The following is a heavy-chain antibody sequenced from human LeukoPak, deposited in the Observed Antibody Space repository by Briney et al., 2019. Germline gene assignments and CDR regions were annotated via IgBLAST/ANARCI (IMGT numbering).Heavy chain of an antibody. V-gene: IGHV1-8*01. D-gene: IGHD2-2*03. Sequence: ASVKVSCKASGYTFTSYDINWVRQATGQGLEWMGWMNPNSGNTGYAQKFQGRVTMTRNTSISTAYMELSSLRSEDTAVYYCARESLLDIVVVPAALPDYWGQGTLVTVSS. CDR1: GYTFTSYD. CDR3: ARESLLDIVVVPAALPDY. CDR2: MNPNSGNT. J-gene: IGHJ4*02.